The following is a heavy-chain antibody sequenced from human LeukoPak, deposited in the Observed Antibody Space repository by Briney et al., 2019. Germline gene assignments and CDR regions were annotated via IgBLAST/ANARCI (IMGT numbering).Heavy chain of an antibody. D-gene: IGHD2-8*02. CDR3: AREDTGGLDY. J-gene: IGHJ4*02. CDR1: GGSISSYY. CDR2: IDYSGST. V-gene: IGHV4-59*01. Sequence: SETLSLTCTVSGGSISSYYWSWIRQPPGKGLEWIGYIDYSGSTNYNPSLKSRVSISGDTSKNQFSLKLRSVTAADTAVYYCAREDTGGLDYWGQGILVTVSP.